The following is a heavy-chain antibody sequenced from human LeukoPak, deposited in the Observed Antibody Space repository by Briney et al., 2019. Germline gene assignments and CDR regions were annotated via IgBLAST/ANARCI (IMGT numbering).Heavy chain of an antibody. CDR2: MNPNSGNT. CDR1: GYTFTSYD. Sequence: ASVKVSCKASGYTFTSYDINWVRQATGQGLEWMGWMNPNSGNTGYAQKFQGRVTITRNTSISTAYMELSSLRSEDTAVYYCARGLSDPDAFDIWGQGTMVTVSS. CDR3: ARGLSDPDAFDI. J-gene: IGHJ3*02. V-gene: IGHV1-8*03. D-gene: IGHD2/OR15-2a*01.